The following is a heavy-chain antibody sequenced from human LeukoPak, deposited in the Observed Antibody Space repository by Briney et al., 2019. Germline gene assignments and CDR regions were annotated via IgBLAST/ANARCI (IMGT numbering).Heavy chain of an antibody. CDR3: ARGSFYGYRPEWDC. Sequence: SETLSLTCIVSGDSISSSSYYWGWIRQPPGKGLEWIGSIYYSGSTYYNPSLKSRVTISVDTSKNQFSLKLSSVTAADTAVYYCARGSFYGYRPEWDCWGQGTLVTVSS. V-gene: IGHV4-39*01. CDR2: IYYSGST. D-gene: IGHD3-10*01. CDR1: GDSISSSSYY. J-gene: IGHJ4*02.